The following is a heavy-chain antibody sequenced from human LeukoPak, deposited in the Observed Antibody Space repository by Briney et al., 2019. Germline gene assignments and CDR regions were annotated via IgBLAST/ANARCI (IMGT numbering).Heavy chain of an antibody. CDR1: GFTFDDYA. D-gene: IGHD3-10*01. J-gene: IGHJ4*02. V-gene: IGHV3-9*03. CDR3: AKAIYGSGSPPDY. CDR2: ISWNSGSI. Sequence: HPGGSLRLSCAASGFTFDDYAMHWVRQAPGKGLEWVSGISWNSGSIGYAGSVKGRFTISRDNAKNSLYLQMNSLRAEDMALYYCAKAIYGSGSPPDYWGQGTLVTVSS.